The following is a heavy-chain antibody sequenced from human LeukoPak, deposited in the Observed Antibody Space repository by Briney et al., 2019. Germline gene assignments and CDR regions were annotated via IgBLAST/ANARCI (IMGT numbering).Heavy chain of an antibody. CDR2: IYSGGST. Sequence: GGSLRLSCAASGFTVSSNYMSWVRQAPGKGLEWVSVIYSGGSTYYADSVKGRFTISRDNSKNTLYLQMNSLRAEDTAVYYCARXXXXAEEDFDYYYYGMDVWGQGTTVTVSS. CDR1: GFTVSSNY. CDR3: ARXXXXAEEDFDYYYYGMDV. J-gene: IGHJ6*02. D-gene: IGHD6-13*01. V-gene: IGHV3-66*01.